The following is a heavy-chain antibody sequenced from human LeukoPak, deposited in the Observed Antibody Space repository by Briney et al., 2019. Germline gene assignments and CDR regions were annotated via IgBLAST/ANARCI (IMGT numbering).Heavy chain of an antibody. D-gene: IGHD5-18*01. V-gene: IGHV1-69*04. CDR1: GGTFSSYA. J-gene: IGHJ4*02. CDR3: ARVDTAMVIDY. CDR2: IIPILGIA. Sequence: ASVKVSCKASGGTFSSYAISWVRQAPGQGLEWMGRIIPILGIANYAQKFQGRVTITVDKSTSTAYMELSSLRSEDTAVYYCARVDTAMVIDYWGQGTLVTVSS.